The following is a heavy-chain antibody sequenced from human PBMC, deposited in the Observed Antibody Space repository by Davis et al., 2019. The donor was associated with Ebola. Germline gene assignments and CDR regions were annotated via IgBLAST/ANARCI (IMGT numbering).Heavy chain of an antibody. Sequence: GESLKISCAASGFTFSSYSMNWVRQAPGKGLEWVSSISSSSSYIYYADSVKGRFTISRDNAKNSLYLQMNSLRAEDTAVYYCARGLGATTFDYWGQGTLVTVSS. V-gene: IGHV3-21*01. CDR2: ISSSSSYI. CDR1: GFTFSSYS. D-gene: IGHD1-26*01. CDR3: ARGLGATTFDY. J-gene: IGHJ4*02.